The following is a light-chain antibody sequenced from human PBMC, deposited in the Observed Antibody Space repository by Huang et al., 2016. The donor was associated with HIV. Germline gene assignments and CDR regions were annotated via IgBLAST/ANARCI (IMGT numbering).Light chain of an antibody. CDR1: QSVGSY. CDR3: QQRSNFT. J-gene: IGKJ3*01. CDR2: DAS. V-gene: IGKV3-11*01. Sequence: EIVLTQSPATLSLSPGERATLSCRASQSVGSYLAWYQQKPGQAPRLLIYDASNRATGIPARFSGSGSGTDFTLTISSREPEDFAVYYCQQRSNFTFGPGTKVDIK.